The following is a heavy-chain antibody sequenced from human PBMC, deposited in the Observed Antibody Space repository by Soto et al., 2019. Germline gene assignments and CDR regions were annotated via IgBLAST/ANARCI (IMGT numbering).Heavy chain of an antibody. CDR1: GVSISSNYY. CDR2: ISHIGSV. V-gene: IGHV4-4*02. D-gene: IGHD6-19*01. J-gene: IGHJ4*02. CDR3: VRSFGWYAIDY. Sequence: QVQLQESGPGLVQPSGTLSLSCAVSGVSISSNYYWGWVRQPPGKGLEWLGDISHIGSVNYSPSLMSRVTISMDRSENQFSLKLNSVTAADTAVYYCVRSFGWYAIDYWGQGTLVIVSS.